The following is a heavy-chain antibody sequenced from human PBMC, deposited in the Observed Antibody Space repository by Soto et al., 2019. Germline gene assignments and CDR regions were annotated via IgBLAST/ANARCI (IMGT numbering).Heavy chain of an antibody. V-gene: IGHV4-4*07. CDR3: ARGEMHYYDSSGYYSYYYGMDV. CDR1: GGSISSYY. D-gene: IGHD3-22*01. Sequence: QVQLQESGPGLVKPSETLSLTCTVSGGSISSYYWSWIRQPAGKGLEWIGRIYTSGSTNYNPSLKSRVTMSVDTSKNQFSLKLSSVTSADTAVYYCARGEMHYYDSSGYYSYYYGMDVWGQGTTVTVSS. J-gene: IGHJ6*02. CDR2: IYTSGST.